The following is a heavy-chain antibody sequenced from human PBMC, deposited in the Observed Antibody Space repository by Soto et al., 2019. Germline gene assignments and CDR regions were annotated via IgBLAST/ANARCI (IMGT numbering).Heavy chain of an antibody. CDR1: GDSISGFNW. V-gene: IGHV4-4*02. CDR3: ARSRYGRLGLDV. CDR2: IFHSGSP. J-gene: IGHJ6*02. D-gene: IGHD3-16*02. Sequence: QVQLQESGPGLVRPSETLSLTCFVSGDSISGFNWWSWVRQSPGKALEWIGEIFHSGSPKYNPSLKSRVTILVDKSKNHFSLNLTSVTAADTAIYYWARSRYGRLGLDVWGQGTTVAVSS.